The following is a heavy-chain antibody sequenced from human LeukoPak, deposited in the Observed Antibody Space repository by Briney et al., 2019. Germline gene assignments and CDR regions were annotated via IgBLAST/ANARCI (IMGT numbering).Heavy chain of an antibody. J-gene: IGHJ4*02. Sequence: GGSLRLSCAASEFTFNNNGMHWVRQAPGNGLEWVAYIRYDGSNKYYADSVKGRFTISRDNSKNTLFLQMNSLRAEDTAVYHCAKDMRYGSQNYIDYWGQGTLVTVSS. CDR1: EFTFNNNG. V-gene: IGHV3-30*02. D-gene: IGHD2-15*01. CDR2: IRYDGSNK. CDR3: AKDMRYGSQNYIDY.